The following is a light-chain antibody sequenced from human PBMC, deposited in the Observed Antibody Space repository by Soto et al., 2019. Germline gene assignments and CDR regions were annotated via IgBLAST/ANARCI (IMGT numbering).Light chain of an antibody. V-gene: IGKV3-20*01. CDR2: GAS. J-gene: IGKJ1*01. CDR1: QSVSSNY. CDR3: QQYGTSWWT. Sequence: EIVLTQSPGTLSLSPGERATLPCRTSQSVSSNYLAWYQQKPGQAPRLLIYGASSRATGIPDRFSGSGSGTDFTLTISRLEPEDFAVYHCQQYGTSWWTFGQGTRVEIK.